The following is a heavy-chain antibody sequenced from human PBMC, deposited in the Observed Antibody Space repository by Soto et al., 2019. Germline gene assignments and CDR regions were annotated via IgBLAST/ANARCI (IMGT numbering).Heavy chain of an antibody. CDR3: AKNQGVELVPLATVDWFDP. CDR2: ISGSGFKK. CDR1: GFIFDNFG. D-gene: IGHD1-26*01. J-gene: IGHJ5*02. Sequence: GGSLRLSCSASGFIFDNFGMSWVRQAPGKGLEWISSISGSGFKKYYADSVKGRFTISRDNSKSTVYLELNNLSAEDTAVYHCAKNQGVELVPLATVDWFDPWGQGSVVTVSS. V-gene: IGHV3-23*01.